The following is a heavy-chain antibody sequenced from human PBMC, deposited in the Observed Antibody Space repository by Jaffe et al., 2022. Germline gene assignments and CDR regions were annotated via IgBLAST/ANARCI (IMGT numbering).Heavy chain of an antibody. V-gene: IGHV4-39*01. D-gene: IGHD3-3*01. CDR3: ARHAAGGEEWLFYYFDY. J-gene: IGHJ4*02. CDR1: GGSISSSSYY. CDR2: IYYSGST. Sequence: QLQLQESGPGLVKPSETLSLTCTVSGGSISSSSYYWGWIRQPPGKGLEWIGSIYYSGSTYYNPSLKSRVTISVDTSKNQFSLKLSSVTAADTAVYYCARHAAGGEEWLFYYFDYWGQGTLVTVSS.